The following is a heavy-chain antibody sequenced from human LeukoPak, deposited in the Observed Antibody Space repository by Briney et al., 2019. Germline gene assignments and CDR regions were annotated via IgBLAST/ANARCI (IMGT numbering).Heavy chain of an antibody. CDR2: ILYSGTT. CDR1: GGSINSYY. D-gene: IGHD2-2*01. CDR3: ARSVVPAANRDAFNL. Sequence: SETLSFTCTVSGGSINSYYWSWIRQPPGKGLEWIGYILYSGTTNYNPSLESRVTISVDTSKNQFSLKMSSVTAADTAVYYCARSVVPAANRDAFNLWGQGTMVTVSS. V-gene: IGHV4-59*01. J-gene: IGHJ3*01.